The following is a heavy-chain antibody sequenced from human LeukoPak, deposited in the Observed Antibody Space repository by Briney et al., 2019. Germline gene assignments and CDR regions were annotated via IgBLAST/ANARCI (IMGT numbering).Heavy chain of an antibody. D-gene: IGHD2-2*01. Sequence: GGSLRLSCAASGFTFSSYDMYWVRQAPGKGPEWVADTSYDGNNKYYADSVKGRFTISRDNSKNTLYLQMNSLRAEDTAVYYCAKDPGSSTIRDYYYGMDVWGQGTTVTVSS. CDR1: GFTFSSYD. CDR3: AKDPGSSTIRDYYYGMDV. J-gene: IGHJ6*02. CDR2: TSYDGNNK. V-gene: IGHV3-30*04.